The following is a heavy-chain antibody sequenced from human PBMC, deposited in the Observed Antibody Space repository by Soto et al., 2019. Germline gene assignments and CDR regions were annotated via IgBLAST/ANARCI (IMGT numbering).Heavy chain of an antibody. J-gene: IGHJ6*02. CDR2: IYHSGST. Sequence: PSETLSLTCAVSGGSISSSNWWSWVRQPPGKGLEWIGEIYHSGSTNYNPSLKSRVTISVDKSKNQFSLKLSSVTAADTAVYYCARESITIFGTNGEDYYYGMDVWGQGTTVTVSS. CDR3: ARESITIFGTNGEDYYYGMDV. D-gene: IGHD3-3*01. V-gene: IGHV4-4*02. CDR1: GGSISSSNW.